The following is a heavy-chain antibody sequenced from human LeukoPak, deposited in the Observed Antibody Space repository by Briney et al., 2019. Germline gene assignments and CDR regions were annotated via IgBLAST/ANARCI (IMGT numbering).Heavy chain of an antibody. V-gene: IGHV1-69*04. D-gene: IGHD3-22*01. Sequence: SVKVSCKASGGTFTPYAISWVRQAPGQGLEWMGRVIPILDIANYAQKFQGRVTITADQSTSTAYMELTSLRSEDTAVYYCARDPDSGYYHWYFDLWGRGTLVTVSS. CDR2: VIPILDIA. CDR3: ARDPDSGYYHWYFDL. J-gene: IGHJ2*01. CDR1: GGTFTPYA.